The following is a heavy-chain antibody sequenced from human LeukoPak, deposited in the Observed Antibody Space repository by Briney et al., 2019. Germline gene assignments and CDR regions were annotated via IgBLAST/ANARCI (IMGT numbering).Heavy chain of an antibody. Sequence: PGGSLRLSCAASGFTFSSYWMSWVRQAPGKGLEWVANIKEDGSETYYVDSVRGRFTISRDNAKNSLYLQMNSLRAEDTAVYYCARAMIVVATYYFDYWGQATLVTVSS. CDR1: GFTFSSYW. CDR3: ARAMIVVATYYFDY. J-gene: IGHJ4*02. D-gene: IGHD3-22*01. V-gene: IGHV3-7*01. CDR2: IKEDGSET.